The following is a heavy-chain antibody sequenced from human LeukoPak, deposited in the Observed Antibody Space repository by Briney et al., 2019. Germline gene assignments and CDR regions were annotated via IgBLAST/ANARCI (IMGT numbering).Heavy chain of an antibody. J-gene: IGHJ6*02. CDR1: GFTFSSYG. D-gene: IGHD5-24*01. V-gene: IGHV3-33*01. CDR3: ARAQMATNRYYYYGMDV. CDR2: IWYDGSNK. Sequence: PGRSLRLSCAASGFTFSSYGMHWVRQAPGKGLEWVAVIWYDGSNKYYADSVKGRFTISRDNSKNTLYLQMNSLRAEDTAVYYCARAQMATNRYYYYGMDVWGQGTTVTVSS.